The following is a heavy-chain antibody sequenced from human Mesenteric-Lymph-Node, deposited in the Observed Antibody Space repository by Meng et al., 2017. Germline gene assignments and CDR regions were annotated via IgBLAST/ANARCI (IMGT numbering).Heavy chain of an antibody. CDR2: IYHSGST. J-gene: IGHJ4*02. Sequence: QVERKGLGPGVAKTSGTLSLPCAVAVGANSSSNWGSLVRQPPGKGLEWIGEIYHSGSTNYNPSLKSRVTISVDKSKNQFSLNLSSVTAADTAVYYCARVGQWLPIDYWGQGTLVTVSS. CDR3: ARVGQWLPIDY. D-gene: IGHD6-19*01. CDR1: VGANSSSNW. V-gene: IGHV4-4*02.